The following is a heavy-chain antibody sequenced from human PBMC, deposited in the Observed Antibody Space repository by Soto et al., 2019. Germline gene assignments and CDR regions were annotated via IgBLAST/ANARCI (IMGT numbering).Heavy chain of an antibody. CDR3: ARSRFHYASE. V-gene: IGHV3-11*01. D-gene: IGHD3-10*01. CDR2: ISSAGAAT. J-gene: IGHJ4*02. Sequence: QVQLVESGGALVQPGGSLSLSCAASGFSFSDYFMSWIRQAPGKGLEWVSYISSAGAATFSADSVKGRFITSRDNAKDSLYLEMNNLRVEDSAVYYCARSRFHYASEWGRGTLVTVSS. CDR1: GFSFSDYF.